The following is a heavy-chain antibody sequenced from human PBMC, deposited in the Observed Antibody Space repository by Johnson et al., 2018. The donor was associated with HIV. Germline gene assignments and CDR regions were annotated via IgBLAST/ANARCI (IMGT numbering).Heavy chain of an antibody. Sequence: QVQLVESGGGVVQPGGSLRLSCAASGFTFSRYAIHWVRQAPGTGLEWVAVISYVGNNKYYADSVKGRFTISRDNSKNTLHLQMKSLKTEDTAVYYCTRVSRSGWYFAAFDIWGHGTMVTVSS. D-gene: IGHD6-19*01. CDR1: GFTFSRYA. CDR2: ISYVGNNK. V-gene: IGHV3-30*04. CDR3: TRVSRSGWYFAAFDI. J-gene: IGHJ3*02.